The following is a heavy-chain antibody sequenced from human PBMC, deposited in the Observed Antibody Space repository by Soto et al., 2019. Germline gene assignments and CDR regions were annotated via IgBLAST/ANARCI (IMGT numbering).Heavy chain of an antibody. J-gene: IGHJ4*02. CDR1: GFTFSNYW. CDR3: ARDDESYSRGHFDY. V-gene: IGHV3-7*05. Sequence: GGSLRLSCAASGFTFSNYWMTWVRQAPGKGLEWVANIKQDGSEKYYVDSVKGRFTISRDNAKNLLYLQMNSLRVEDTAVYYCARDDESYSRGHFDYWGQGTLVTVSS. D-gene: IGHD6-19*01. CDR2: IKQDGSEK.